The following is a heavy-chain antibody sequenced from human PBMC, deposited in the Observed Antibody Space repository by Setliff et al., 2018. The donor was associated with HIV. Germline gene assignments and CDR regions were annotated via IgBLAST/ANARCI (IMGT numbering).Heavy chain of an antibody. J-gene: IGHJ4*02. CDR1: GESISGSSYS. V-gene: IGHV4-39*01. Sequence: SETLSLTCTVSGESISGSSYSWGWIRQPPGKGPEWIGSITYSGSTYYNPSLKSRVLISVDTSKNQFSLKLTSVTAADTAVYYCARRGIIAGTTDFWGQGTPVTVSS. D-gene: IGHD1-7*01. CDR2: ITYSGST. CDR3: ARRGIIAGTTDF.